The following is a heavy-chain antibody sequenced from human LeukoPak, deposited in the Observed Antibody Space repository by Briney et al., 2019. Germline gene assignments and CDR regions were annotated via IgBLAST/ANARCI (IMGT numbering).Heavy chain of an antibody. J-gene: IGHJ4*02. Sequence: ASAKVSCKTSGYTFTSYGVSWVRQAPGQGPEWMGWISTYNGNTNYAQNFQGRVTMTTDTSTSTAYMEVRSLRSDDTAVYYCARDLTIAAAGTYGYWGQGTLVAVSS. CDR3: ARDLTIAAAGTYGY. CDR1: GYTFTSYG. V-gene: IGHV1-18*01. CDR2: ISTYNGNT. D-gene: IGHD6-13*01.